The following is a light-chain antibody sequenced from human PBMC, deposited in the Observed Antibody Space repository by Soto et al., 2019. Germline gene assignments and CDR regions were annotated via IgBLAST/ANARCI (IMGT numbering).Light chain of an antibody. CDR2: DVR. CDR3: SSYTTISTDV. Sequence: QSALTQPASVSGSPGQSITISCTGTSSDVGGYNYVSWYQQHPGKAPKLMIYDVRNRPSGVSNRFSGSKSVNTASLTISGIQAEDEADYYCSSYTTISTDVFGTGTKVTVL. CDR1: SSDVGGYNY. J-gene: IGLJ1*01. V-gene: IGLV2-14*01.